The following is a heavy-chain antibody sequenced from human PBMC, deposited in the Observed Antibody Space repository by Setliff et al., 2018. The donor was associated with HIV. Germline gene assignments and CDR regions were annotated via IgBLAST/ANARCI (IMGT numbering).Heavy chain of an antibody. V-gene: IGHV4-38-2*01. J-gene: IGHJ4*02. CDR3: ARWGAGYNSYDS. CDR2: IHHTGYI. D-gene: IGHD5-12*01. Sequence: SETLSLTCAVSGYSITSGYYWSWIRQPPGKGLEWIGEIHHTGYINYNPSLKSRVTISVDTSKNQFSLKLSSVTAADTAVYYCARWGAGYNSYDSWGQGSLVTVSS. CDR1: GYSITSGYY.